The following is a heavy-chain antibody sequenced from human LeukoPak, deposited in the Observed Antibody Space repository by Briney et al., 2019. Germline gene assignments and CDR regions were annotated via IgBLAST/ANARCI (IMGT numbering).Heavy chain of an antibody. CDR3: ARDTKYAFDN. Sequence: GGSLRLSCAASGFTFSSYSVNWVRQAPGKGLEWISYIGISSGNTKYADSVKGRFTISGDKAKNSVYLQMNSLRVEDTAVYYCARDTKYAFDNWGQGTLVTISS. D-gene: IGHD2-2*01. CDR1: GFTFSSYS. V-gene: IGHV3-48*01. CDR2: IGISSGNT. J-gene: IGHJ4*02.